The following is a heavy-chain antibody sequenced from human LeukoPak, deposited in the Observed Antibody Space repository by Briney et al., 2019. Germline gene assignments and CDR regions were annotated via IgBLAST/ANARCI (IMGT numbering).Heavy chain of an antibody. V-gene: IGHV3-21*01. D-gene: IGHD2-15*01. CDR1: GFNFSSHS. CDR3: TRDFGGYCSGGSCYSGWSDY. CDR2: IISSGSYI. J-gene: IGHJ4*02. Sequence: GGSLRLSCAASGFNFSSHSMNWVCQALGKGLEWVSSIISSGSYIYYADSVKGRFTISRDNAKNSLFLQMNSLRAEDTAVYYCTRDFGGYCSGGSCYSGWSDYWGQGTLVTVSS.